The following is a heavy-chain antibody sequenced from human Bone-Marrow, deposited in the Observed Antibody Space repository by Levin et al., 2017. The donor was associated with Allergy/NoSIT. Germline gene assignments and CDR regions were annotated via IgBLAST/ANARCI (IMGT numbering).Heavy chain of an antibody. CDR2: IYYSGST. CDR3: ARKYYYGSGSPNWFDP. Sequence: SETLSLTCTVSGGSISSGGYYWSWIRQHPGKGLEWIGYIYYSGSTYYNPSLKSRVTISVDTSKNQFSLKLSSVTAADTAVYYCARKYYYGSGSPNWFDPWGQGTLVTVSS. CDR1: GGSISSGGYY. D-gene: IGHD3-10*01. V-gene: IGHV4-31*03. J-gene: IGHJ5*02.